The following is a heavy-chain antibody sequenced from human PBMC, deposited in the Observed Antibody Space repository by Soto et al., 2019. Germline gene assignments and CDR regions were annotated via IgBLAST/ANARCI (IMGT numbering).Heavy chain of an antibody. Sequence: VQLLESGGGWVQPGGSLRLSCEASGFSFNRFAMTWVRQAPGKGLEWVSSISSSGASTYYVDSVKGRFAISRDNPENTLYLQMDSLKAEDTAVYYCAKGSWKGEFADSWGQGTMVTVSS. CDR3: AKGSWKGEFADS. J-gene: IGHJ4*02. D-gene: IGHD3-16*01. CDR2: ISSSGAST. V-gene: IGHV3-23*01. CDR1: GFSFNRFA.